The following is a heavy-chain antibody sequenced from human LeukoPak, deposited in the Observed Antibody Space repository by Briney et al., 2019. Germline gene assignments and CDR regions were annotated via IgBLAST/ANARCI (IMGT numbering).Heavy chain of an antibody. CDR2: ISYDGSNK. Sequence: GGSLRLSCAASGFTFSSYAMHWVRQAPGKGLEGVAVISYDGSNKHSADSVKGRFTISRDNSKNTLYLQMNSLRAEDTAVYYCARDQRYNYCGSGSYLHVDYWGQGTLVTVSS. CDR1: GFTFSSYA. V-gene: IGHV3-30*14. D-gene: IGHD3-10*01. CDR3: ARDQRYNYCGSGSYLHVDY. J-gene: IGHJ4*02.